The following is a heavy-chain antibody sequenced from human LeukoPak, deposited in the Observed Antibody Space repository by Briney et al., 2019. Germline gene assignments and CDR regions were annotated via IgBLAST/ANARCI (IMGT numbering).Heavy chain of an antibody. CDR1: GGTFSSYA. D-gene: IGHD3-3*01. CDR2: IIPIFGTA. Sequence: SVKVSCKASGGTFSSYAISWVRQAPGQGLEWMGGIIPIFGTANYAQKFQGRVTITADESTSTAYMELSSLRSEDTAEYYCARAHDFWSGYFDAFDIWGQGTMVTVSS. J-gene: IGHJ3*02. CDR3: ARAHDFWSGYFDAFDI. V-gene: IGHV1-69*13.